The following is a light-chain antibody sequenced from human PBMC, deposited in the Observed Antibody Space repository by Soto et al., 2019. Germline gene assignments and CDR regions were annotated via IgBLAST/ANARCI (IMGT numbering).Light chain of an antibody. Sequence: SYVLTQAPSVSVAPGKTATITCGGNNIGSKSVHWYQQKPGQAPVLVIYYDSDRPSGIPERFSGSSSGSTATLTISGVEAGDEADYYCQVWDIGSGVAFGGGTKLTVL. CDR3: QVWDIGSGVA. V-gene: IGLV3-21*04. CDR1: NIGSKS. CDR2: YDS. J-gene: IGLJ2*01.